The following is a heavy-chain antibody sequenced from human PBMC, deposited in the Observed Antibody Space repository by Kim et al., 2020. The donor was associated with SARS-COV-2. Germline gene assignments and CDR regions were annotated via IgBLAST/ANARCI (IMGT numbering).Heavy chain of an antibody. J-gene: IGHJ5*02. CDR3: ARDTGGDYAWFDP. Sequence: YADSVKVRFTISRDNATDTLFRQMDSLRAEDTAVYYCARDTGGDYAWFDPWGQGTLVTVSS. D-gene: IGHD4-17*01. V-gene: IGHV3-74*01.